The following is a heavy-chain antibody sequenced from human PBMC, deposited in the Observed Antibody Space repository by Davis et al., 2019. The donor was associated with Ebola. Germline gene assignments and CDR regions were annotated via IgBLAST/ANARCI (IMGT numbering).Heavy chain of an antibody. D-gene: IGHD3-22*01. J-gene: IGHJ4*02. CDR3: ARDYYDSSGYRENYFDY. V-gene: IGHV1-46*01. CDR2: INPSGDDT. Sequence: ASVKVSCKASGYTFVSHYMHWVRQAPGQGLEWMGRINPSGDDTIYAQKFQGRVTMTTDTSTSTAYMELRSLRSDDAAVYYCARDYYDSSGYRENYFDYWGQGTLVTVSS. CDR1: GYTFVSHY.